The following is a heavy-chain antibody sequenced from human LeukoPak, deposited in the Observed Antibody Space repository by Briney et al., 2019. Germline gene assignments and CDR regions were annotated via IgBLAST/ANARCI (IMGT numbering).Heavy chain of an antibody. Sequence: GGSLRLSCVASGFTFSSYAMSCVRQAPGKGLEWVSGISGSGGSTYYADPVKGHFTISRDNSKNTLYLQMTSLRVEDTAVYYCAKETNSGRIKWFDPWGQGTLVTVSS. CDR3: AKETNSGRIKWFDP. J-gene: IGHJ5*02. D-gene: IGHD1-26*01. CDR2: ISGSGGST. CDR1: GFTFSSYA. V-gene: IGHV3-23*01.